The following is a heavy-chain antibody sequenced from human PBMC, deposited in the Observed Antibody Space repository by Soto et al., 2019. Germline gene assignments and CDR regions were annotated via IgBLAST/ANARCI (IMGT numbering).Heavy chain of an antibody. CDR1: GVSVRSYT. J-gene: IGHJ4*02. CDR3: ARDGMTTGDT. Sequence: QLQLQESGPGQVRPSETLSLTCIVSGVSVRSYTWSWVRQPANKGLEWIERVFSSVSATYNPSLKSRVSISMDTPENRISLKLDSVTAADAGVYFCARDGMTTGDTWGPGTLVTVSS. V-gene: IGHV4-4*07. CDR2: VFSSVSA. D-gene: IGHD2-21*02.